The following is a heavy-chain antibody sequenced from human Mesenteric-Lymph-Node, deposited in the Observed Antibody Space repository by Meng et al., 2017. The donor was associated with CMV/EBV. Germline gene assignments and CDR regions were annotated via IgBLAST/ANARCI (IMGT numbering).Heavy chain of an antibody. V-gene: IGHV5-51*01. CDR2: IYPGDSDT. Sequence: KVSCKGSGYSFTNYWIGWVRQMPGKGLEWMGIIYPGDSDTRYSPSFQGQVTISADKSIITAYLQLSSLKASDTAMYYCASRRGPGSFAAFDAWGQGTMVTVSS. J-gene: IGHJ3*01. CDR1: GYSFTNYW. D-gene: IGHD3-10*01. CDR3: ASRRGPGSFAAFDA.